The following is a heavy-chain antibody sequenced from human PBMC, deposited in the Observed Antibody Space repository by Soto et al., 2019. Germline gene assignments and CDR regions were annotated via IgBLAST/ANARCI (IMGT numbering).Heavy chain of an antibody. J-gene: IGHJ3*02. Sequence: GSLRLSCAASGFNFSGYAMSWVRQAPGKRLEWVSAISGSGGSTYYADSVKGRFTISRDNSKNTLYLQMNSLRAEDTAVYYCANRLLWFGAGGAFDIWGQGTMVTVSS. CDR2: ISGSGGST. CDR1: GFNFSGYA. D-gene: IGHD3-10*01. V-gene: IGHV3-23*01. CDR3: ANRLLWFGAGGAFDI.